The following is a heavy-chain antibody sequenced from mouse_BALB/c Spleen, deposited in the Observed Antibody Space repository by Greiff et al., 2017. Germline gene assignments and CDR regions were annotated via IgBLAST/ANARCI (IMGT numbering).Heavy chain of an antibody. D-gene: IGHD2-2*01. CDR3: ARTLWLRRGGYYAMDY. Sequence: VQLKESGPSLVKPSQSLSLTCSVTGYSITSGSWYWFRNFPGNKLEYMGYISYSGRTYYNPSLKSRISITRDTSKNQYYLQLNSVTTEDTATYYCARTLWLRRGGYYAMDYWGQGTSVTVSS. J-gene: IGHJ4*01. V-gene: IGHV3-8*02. CDR2: ISYSGRT. CDR1: GYSITSGS.